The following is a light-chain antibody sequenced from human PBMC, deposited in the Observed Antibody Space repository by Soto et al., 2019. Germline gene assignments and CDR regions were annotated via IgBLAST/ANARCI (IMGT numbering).Light chain of an antibody. CDR3: QQYNSYSGT. Sequence: DIQMTQSPSSLSASLGDRVTITCRASQSISSYLNWYQQKPGKAPKLLIYKASSLESGVPSRFRGSGSGTEFTLTISSLQPDDFEPYYCQQYNSYSGTFGQGTKVDIK. CDR2: KAS. J-gene: IGKJ1*01. CDR1: QSISSY. V-gene: IGKV1-5*03.